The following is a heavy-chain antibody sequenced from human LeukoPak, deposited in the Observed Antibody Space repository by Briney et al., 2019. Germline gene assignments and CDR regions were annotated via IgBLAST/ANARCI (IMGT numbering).Heavy chain of an antibody. CDR3: ARDPGYYFDY. Sequence: SETLSLTCTVSGGSVSSGSYYWSWIRQPPGKGLEWIGYIYYSGSTNYNPSLKSRVTMSVDTSKNQFSLKLSSVTAADTAVYYCARDPGYYFDYWGQGTLVTVSS. V-gene: IGHV4-61*01. CDR1: GGSVSSGSYY. D-gene: IGHD1-14*01. J-gene: IGHJ4*02. CDR2: IYYSGST.